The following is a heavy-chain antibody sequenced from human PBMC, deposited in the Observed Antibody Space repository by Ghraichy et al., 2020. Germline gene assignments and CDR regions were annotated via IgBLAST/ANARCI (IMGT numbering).Heavy chain of an antibody. CDR1: GFTLGGHD. J-gene: IGHJ6*02. Sequence: GGSLRLSCAASGFTLGGHDVHWVRQRTGAGLEWLSVLGPVGDSFYSDSVRGRFTVSRDDSKNSFFLQMNSLRAGDTAVYYCARGKDHTSWYSRARSPGGMDVWGRGTTVTVSS. D-gene: IGHD6-13*01. CDR3: ARGKDHTSWYSRARSPGGMDV. V-gene: IGHV3-13*01. CDR2: LGPVGDS.